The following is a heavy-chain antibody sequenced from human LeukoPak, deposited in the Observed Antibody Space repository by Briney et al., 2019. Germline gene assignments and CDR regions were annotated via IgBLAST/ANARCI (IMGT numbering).Heavy chain of an antibody. Sequence: GGSLRLSCSASGFTFSSSAMYWVRQAPGKGLEYVSAFSSNGSSTFYADSVKGRFTMSRDNSKNMLYLQMNSLRAEDTAVYYCARAQVGSGWYNGDYWGQGTLVTVSS. CDR3: ARAQVGSGWYNGDY. D-gene: IGHD6-19*01. J-gene: IGHJ4*02. CDR2: FSSNGSST. CDR1: GFTFSSSA. V-gene: IGHV3-64*04.